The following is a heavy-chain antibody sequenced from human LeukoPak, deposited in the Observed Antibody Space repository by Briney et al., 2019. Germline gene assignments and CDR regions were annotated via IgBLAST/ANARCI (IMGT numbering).Heavy chain of an antibody. D-gene: IGHD3-9*01. V-gene: IGHV3-48*03. CDR2: ISSSGSNI. CDR3: ARTAFDWSQVGGNWFDP. CDR1: GFTFSSYS. Sequence: GGSPRLSCAASGFTFSSYSLNWVRQAPGKGLEWISYISSSGSNIDYADSVKGRFTISRDNGKNSLFLQMNSLRVEDTAVYYCARTAFDWSQVGGNWFDPWGQGTLVTVSS. J-gene: IGHJ5*02.